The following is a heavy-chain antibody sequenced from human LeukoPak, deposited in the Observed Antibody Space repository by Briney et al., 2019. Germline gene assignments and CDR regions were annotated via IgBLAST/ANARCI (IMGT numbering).Heavy chain of an antibody. D-gene: IGHD1-26*01. CDR3: AKVDGGVGATLLSVPFDY. CDR1: GFTFTSYW. V-gene: IGHV3-7*03. CDR2: MKPDGSEK. J-gene: IGHJ4*02. Sequence: AGGSLRLSCAASGFTFTSYWMSWVRQAPGKGLEWVASMKPDGSEKHYVDSVKGRFTISRDNAKNSLYLQMNSLRAEDTAVYYCAKVDGGVGATLLSVPFDYWGQGTLVTVSS.